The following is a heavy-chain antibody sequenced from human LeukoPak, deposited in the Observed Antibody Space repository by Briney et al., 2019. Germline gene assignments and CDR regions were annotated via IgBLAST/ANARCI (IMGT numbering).Heavy chain of an antibody. CDR1: GFTFSNYG. J-gene: IGHJ4*02. Sequence: PGGSLRLSCAASGFTFSNYGMIWDRQAPGKGLESVSLISSNGGSTYYADSVKGRFTISRDNSKNTLYLQMNSLRAEDTAVYYCARGRYYDSSGPNDYWGQGTLVTVSS. CDR3: ARGRYYDSSGPNDY. D-gene: IGHD3-22*01. V-gene: IGHV3-64*02. CDR2: ISSNGGST.